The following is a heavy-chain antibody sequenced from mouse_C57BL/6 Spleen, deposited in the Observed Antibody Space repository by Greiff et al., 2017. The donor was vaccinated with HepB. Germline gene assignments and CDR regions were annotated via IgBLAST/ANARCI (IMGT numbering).Heavy chain of an antibody. CDR2: IDPEDGET. V-gene: IGHV14-2*01. Sequence: EVKLQQSGAELVKPGASVKLSCTASGFNIKDYYMHWVKQRTEQGLEWIGRIDPEDGETKYDPKFQGKATITADTSSNTAYLQLSSLTSEDTAVYYCASYYYGSSWFAYWGQGTMVTVSA. CDR3: ASYYYGSSWFAY. D-gene: IGHD1-1*01. CDR1: GFNIKDYY. J-gene: IGHJ3*01.